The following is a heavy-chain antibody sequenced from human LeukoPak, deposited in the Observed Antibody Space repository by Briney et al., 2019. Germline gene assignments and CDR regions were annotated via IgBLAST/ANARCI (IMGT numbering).Heavy chain of an antibody. J-gene: IGHJ4*02. CDR1: GYTFTGDQ. D-gene: IGHD2/OR15-2a*01. CDR3: ARKSAGFLTG. V-gene: IGHV1-2*02. Sequence: ASVKVSCKASGYTFTGDQIYWLRQAPGQGLEWVGWIKPSSGDTLYAQKFQGRVTMSRDKSISSAYMELSSLRSDDPAVYYCARKSAGFLTGWGQGRLVTVSS. CDR2: IKPSSGDT.